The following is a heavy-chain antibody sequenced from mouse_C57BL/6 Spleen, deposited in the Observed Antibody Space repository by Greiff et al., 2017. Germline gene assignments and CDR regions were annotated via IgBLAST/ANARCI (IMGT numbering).Heavy chain of an antibody. Sequence: EVMLVESGGGLVKPGGSLKLSCAASGFTFSDYGMHWVRQAPEKGLELVAYISSGSSTIYYADTVKGRFTISRDNAKNTLFLQMTSLRSEDTAMYYCARRRGDSSRWYFDVWGTGTTVTVSS. J-gene: IGHJ1*03. D-gene: IGHD3-2*02. CDR3: ARRRGDSSRWYFDV. CDR1: GFTFSDYG. CDR2: ISSGSSTI. V-gene: IGHV5-17*01.